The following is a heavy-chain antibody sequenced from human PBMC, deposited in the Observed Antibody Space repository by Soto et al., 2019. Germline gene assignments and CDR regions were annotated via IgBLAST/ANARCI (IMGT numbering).Heavy chain of an antibody. J-gene: IGHJ4*02. Sequence: SETLSLTCAVDGGSFSGYYWSWIRQHPGKGLEWIGEINHSGSTNYNPSLKSRVTISVDTSKNQFSLKLSSVTAADTAVYCCARCRTVTVECWGQGTRVAVSS. CDR2: INHSGST. D-gene: IGHD4-17*01. V-gene: IGHV4-34*01. CDR3: ARCRTVTVEC. CDR1: GGSFSGYY.